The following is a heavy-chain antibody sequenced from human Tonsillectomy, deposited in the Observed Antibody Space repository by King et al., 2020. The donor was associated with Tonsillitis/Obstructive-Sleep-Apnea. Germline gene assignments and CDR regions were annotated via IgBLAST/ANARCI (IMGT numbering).Heavy chain of an antibody. D-gene: IGHD3-22*01. CDR3: ARGPDSRPPYYYYYMDV. CDR2: ISAYNGNT. CDR1: GYTFTNYI. V-gene: IGHV1-18*01. J-gene: IGHJ6*03. Sequence: VQLVQSGAEVKKPGASVKVSCEASGYTFTNYIITWVRQAPGQGLEWMGWISAYNGNTNYAQKLQGRVTMTTDTSTSTAYMELRSLRSDDTAVYYCARGPDSRPPYYYYYMDVWGKGTTVTVSS.